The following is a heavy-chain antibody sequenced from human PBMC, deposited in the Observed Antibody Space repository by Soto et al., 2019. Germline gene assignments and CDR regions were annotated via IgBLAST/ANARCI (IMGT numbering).Heavy chain of an antibody. J-gene: IGHJ4*02. D-gene: IGHD3-3*01. CDR2: ISAYNGNT. CDR1: GYTFTSYG. CDR3: ARRGGSPYDFWSGYYYSFDY. V-gene: IGHV1-18*01. Sequence: QVQLVQSGAEVKKPGASVKVSCKASGYTFTSYGISWVRQAPGQGLEWMGWISAYNGNTNYAQKLQGRVTMTTDTSTSTAYMELRSLRSDDTAVYYCARRGGSPYDFWSGYYYSFDYWGQGTLVTVSS.